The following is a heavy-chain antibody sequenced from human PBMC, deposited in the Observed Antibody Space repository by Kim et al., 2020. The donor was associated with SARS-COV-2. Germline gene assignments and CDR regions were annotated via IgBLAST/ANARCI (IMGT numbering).Heavy chain of an antibody. CDR2: INPNSGGT. CDR3: ARGGSFYDYIWGSYLTSTPKIDY. Sequence: ASVKVSCKASGYTFTGYYMHWVRQAPGQGLEWMGRINPNSGGTNYAQKFQGRVTMTRDTSISTAYMELSRLRSDDTAVYYCARGGSFYDYIWGSYLTSTPKIDYWGQGTLVTVSS. D-gene: IGHD3-16*02. CDR1: GYTFTGYY. V-gene: IGHV1-2*06. J-gene: IGHJ4*02.